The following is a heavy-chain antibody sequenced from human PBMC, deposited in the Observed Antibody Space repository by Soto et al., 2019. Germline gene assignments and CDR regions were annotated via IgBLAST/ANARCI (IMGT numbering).Heavy chain of an antibody. CDR2: IYSGGST. Sequence: SETLSLTCAVSGGSISHYYWSWIRQPAGKGLEWIGRIYSGGSTNYNPSLKSRVTMSVDTSKNQFSLNLNSVTAADAAIYFCARGPGGFGDFSLDYWGQGTLVTVS. CDR3: ARGPGGFGDFSLDY. D-gene: IGHD3-10*01. J-gene: IGHJ4*02. V-gene: IGHV4-4*07. CDR1: GGSISHYY.